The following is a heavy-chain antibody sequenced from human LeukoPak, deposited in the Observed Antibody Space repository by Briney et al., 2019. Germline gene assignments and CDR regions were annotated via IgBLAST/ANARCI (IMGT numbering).Heavy chain of an antibody. D-gene: IGHD3-22*01. Sequence: PSETLSLTCTVSGGSISSYYWSWIRQPPGKGLECIGYIYYSGSTNYNPSLKSRVTISVDTSKNQFSLKLSSVTAADTAVYYCARSTRTYYYDSSGYPRVFDYWGQGTLVTVSS. V-gene: IGHV4-59*12. CDR3: ARSTRTYYYDSSGYPRVFDY. CDR2: IYYSGST. CDR1: GGSISSYY. J-gene: IGHJ4*02.